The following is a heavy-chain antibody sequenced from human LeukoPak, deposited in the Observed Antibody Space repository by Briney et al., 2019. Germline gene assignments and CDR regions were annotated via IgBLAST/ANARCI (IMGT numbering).Heavy chain of an antibody. CDR3: ARGAGYNYPYYFDY. J-gene: IGHJ4*02. V-gene: IGHV3-53*01. CDR2: IYGGGNI. CDR1: GFTVSSNY. Sequence: GGSLRLSCAASGFTVSSNYMNWVRQAPGKGLEWVSVIYGGGNIYYADSVKGRLTISRDNSKNTLYLQMNSLRAEDTAVYYCARGAGYNYPYYFDYWGQGTLVTVSS. D-gene: IGHD5-24*01.